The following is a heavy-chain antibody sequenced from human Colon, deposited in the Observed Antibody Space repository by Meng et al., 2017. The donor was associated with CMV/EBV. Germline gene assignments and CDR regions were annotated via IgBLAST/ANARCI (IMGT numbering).Heavy chain of an antibody. V-gene: IGHV4-34*01. CDR3: ARGRAFGFWGGFYFDY. D-gene: IGHD3-3*01. CDR2: IIHTGTT. Sequence: SETLSLTCAVYGGSFNGYYWSWIRQSPGKGLEWIGEIIHTGTTSYDPSLKSRVSISVDTSKNQFSLNLTSVTAADSAKYYCARGRAFGFWGGFYFDYWGQGTLVTVSS. CDR1: GGSFNGYY. J-gene: IGHJ4*02.